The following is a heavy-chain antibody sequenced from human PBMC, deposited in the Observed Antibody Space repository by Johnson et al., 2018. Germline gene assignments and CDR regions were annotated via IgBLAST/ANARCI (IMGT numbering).Heavy chain of an antibody. V-gene: IGHV1-69*12. D-gene: IGHD2-2*01. CDR1: GGTFSSYA. J-gene: IGHJ6*03. Sequence: QVELVQSGAEVKKPGSSVKVSCKASGGTFSSYAISWVRQAPGQGLEWMGGIIPIFGTANYAQKFQGRVTITADESPSPAYMELSSLRSEDTAGYYCARGDLGYCSSTSCFRYYYMDVWGKGTTVTVSS. CDR2: IIPIFGTA. CDR3: ARGDLGYCSSTSCFRYYYMDV.